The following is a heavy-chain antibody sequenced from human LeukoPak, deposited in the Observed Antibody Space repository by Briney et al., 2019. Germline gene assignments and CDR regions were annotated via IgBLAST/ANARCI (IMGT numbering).Heavy chain of an antibody. CDR1: GGSFSGYY. D-gene: IGHD4-17*01. J-gene: IGHJ4*02. CDR2: INHSGST. Sequence: SETLSLTCAVYGGSFSGYYWSWIRQPPGKGLEWIGEINHSGSTNYNPPLKSRVTISIDTSKNQFSLKLSSVTAADTAVYYCASNTGLDYGDSNFDYWGQGTLVTVSS. CDR3: ASNTGLDYGDSNFDY. V-gene: IGHV4-34*01.